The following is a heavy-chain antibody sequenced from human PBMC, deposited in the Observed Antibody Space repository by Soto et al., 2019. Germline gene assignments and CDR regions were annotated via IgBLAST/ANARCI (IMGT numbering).Heavy chain of an antibody. CDR1: GYSLTSYW. D-gene: IGHD1-26*01. Sequence: PGESLKISCKGSGYSLTSYWIGWVRQMPGKVLEWMGIIYPGDSDTRYSPSFQGQVTISADKSISTAYLQWSSLKASDTAMYYCARYSRDIVGATFAFDIWGQGTMVTVSS. CDR3: ARYSRDIVGATFAFDI. V-gene: IGHV5-51*01. CDR2: IYPGDSDT. J-gene: IGHJ3*02.